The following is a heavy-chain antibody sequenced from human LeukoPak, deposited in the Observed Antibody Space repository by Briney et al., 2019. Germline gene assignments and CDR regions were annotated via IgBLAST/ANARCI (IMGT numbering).Heavy chain of an antibody. CDR1: GGSFSGYY. D-gene: IGHD3-10*01. V-gene: IGHV4-34*01. CDR3: AKSLYGSGSYYNWLDP. J-gene: IGHJ5*02. CDR2: INHRGST. Sequence: SETLSLTCVVYGGSFSGYYWSWIRQSPGKGLEWIGEINHRGSTNYNPSLKRRVTISLDTSKNQFSLKLSSVTAADTAVYYCAKSLYGSGSYYNWLDPWGQGTLVTVSS.